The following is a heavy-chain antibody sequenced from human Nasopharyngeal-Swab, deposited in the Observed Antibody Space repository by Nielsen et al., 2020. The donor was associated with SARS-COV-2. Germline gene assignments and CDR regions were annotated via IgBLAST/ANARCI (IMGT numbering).Heavy chain of an antibody. CDR3: ARGRGSSGYYPTDY. Sequence: ASVKVSCKASGYAFTKYAMNWVRQAPGQGLEWMGWINTNTGTPTYAQGFTGRFVFSLDTSVSTAYLQISSPKPEDTGVYYCARGRGSSGYYPTDYWGQGTLVTVSS. CDR2: INTNTGTP. D-gene: IGHD3-22*01. V-gene: IGHV7-4-1*02. J-gene: IGHJ4*02. CDR1: GYAFTKYA.